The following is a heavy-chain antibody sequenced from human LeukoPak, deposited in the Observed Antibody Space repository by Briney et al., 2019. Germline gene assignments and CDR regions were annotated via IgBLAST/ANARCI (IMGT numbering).Heavy chain of an antibody. CDR2: AYYSGST. Sequence: SETLSLTCTVSGGSIDNYYWNWIRQPPGKGLDWIGCAYYSGSTNYNPSLKSRVTISVDTSKNQFSLKMSSVTAADTAVYYCARGSSGSDSFDYWGQGTLVTVSS. V-gene: IGHV4-59*01. CDR3: ARGSSGSDSFDY. D-gene: IGHD3-10*01. CDR1: GGSIDNYY. J-gene: IGHJ4*02.